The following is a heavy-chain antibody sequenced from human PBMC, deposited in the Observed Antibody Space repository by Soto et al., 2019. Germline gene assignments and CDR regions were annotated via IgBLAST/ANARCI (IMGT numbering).Heavy chain of an antibody. Sequence: PSETLSLTCTVSGASMENHYGSWIRQPPGKGLEYIGYMFYTGRADYHASFTSRVTMSVDTSNNQFSLKLRSVSAADTAVYYCARAGDSCEGAVWGRGMQVTVSS. CDR2: MFYTGRA. V-gene: IGHV4-59*11. CDR1: GASMENHY. D-gene: IGHD1-26*01. CDR3: ARAGDSCEGAV. J-gene: IGHJ4*02.